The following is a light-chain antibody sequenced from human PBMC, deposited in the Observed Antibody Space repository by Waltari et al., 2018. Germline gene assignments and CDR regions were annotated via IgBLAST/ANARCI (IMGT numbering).Light chain of an antibody. J-gene: IGKJ4*01. CDR3: QQSYSVPIT. Sequence: DILMTQSPSSPSASVGDRVTITCRASQRISYYLNWYQQKPVKPPKVLISAASSVKTGVPERFSGRGSGTYFTLAITNLQPEDFATYYCQQSYSVPITFGGGTKVES. CDR2: AAS. CDR1: QRISYY. V-gene: IGKV1-39*01.